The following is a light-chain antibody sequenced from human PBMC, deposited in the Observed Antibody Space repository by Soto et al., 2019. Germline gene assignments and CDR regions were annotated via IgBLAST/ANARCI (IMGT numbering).Light chain of an antibody. CDR1: SSDVGGYNY. J-gene: IGLJ1*01. V-gene: IGLV2-8*01. CDR2: EVS. Sequence: ALTQPPSASGSPGQSVTISCTGTSSDVGGYNYVSWYQQHPGKAPKLMIYEVSKRPSGVPDRFSGSKSGNTASLTVSGLQAEDEADYYCSSYAGSNNFVFGTGTKVTVL. CDR3: SSYAGSNNFV.